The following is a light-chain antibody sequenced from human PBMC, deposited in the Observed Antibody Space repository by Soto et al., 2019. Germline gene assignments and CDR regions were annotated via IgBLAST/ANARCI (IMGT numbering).Light chain of an antibody. CDR2: GIS. Sequence: EIVLTQSPGTLSLSPGERATLSCRASQTVSRSYLAWYQQKPGQAPRLLISGISTRATGIPDRFSGAGPGTDFTLTISRLEPEDFAVYYCQQYDGSPITFGKGTRLEIK. CDR3: QQYDGSPIT. J-gene: IGKJ5*01. CDR1: QTVSRSY. V-gene: IGKV3-20*01.